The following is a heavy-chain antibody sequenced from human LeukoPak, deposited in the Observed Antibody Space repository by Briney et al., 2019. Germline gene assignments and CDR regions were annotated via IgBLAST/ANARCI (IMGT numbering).Heavy chain of an antibody. D-gene: IGHD5-12*01. CDR2: IWYDGSNK. V-gene: IGHV3-33*01. J-gene: IGHJ6*02. CDR1: GFTFSSYG. CDR3: ARGGVGWLRSIPSYYYYGMDV. Sequence: TGGSLRLSCAASGFTFSSYGMHWVRQAPGKGLEWVAVIWYDGSNKYYADSVKGRFTISRDNSKKTLYLQMNSLRAEDTAVYYCARGGVGWLRSIPSYYYYGMDVWGQGTTVTVSS.